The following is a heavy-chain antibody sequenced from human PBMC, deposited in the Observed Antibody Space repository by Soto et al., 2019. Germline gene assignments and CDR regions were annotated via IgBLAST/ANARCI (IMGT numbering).Heavy chain of an antibody. D-gene: IGHD2-21*02. J-gene: IGHJ6*02. V-gene: IGHV1-69*13. CDR3: ARAVTEIKYYYYGMDV. CDR2: IIPIFGTA. Sequence: GASVKVSCKASGGTFSSYAISWVRQAPGQGLEWMGGIIPIFGTANYAQKFQGRVTITADESTSTAYMELSSLRSEDTAVYYCARAVTEIKYYYYGMDVWGQGTTVTVS. CDR1: GGTFSSYA.